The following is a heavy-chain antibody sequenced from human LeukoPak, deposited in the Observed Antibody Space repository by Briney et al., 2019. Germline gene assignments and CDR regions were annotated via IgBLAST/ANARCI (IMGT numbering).Heavy chain of an antibody. CDR3: ARDSDYSNYIHWFDP. Sequence: PSQTLSLTCTVSGGSISSGSYYWSWIRQPAGKGLEWIGLIYTSGSTNYNPSLKSRVTISVDTSKNQFSLKLSSVTAADTAVYYCARDSDYSNYIHWFDPWGQGTLVTVSS. V-gene: IGHV4-61*02. J-gene: IGHJ5*02. CDR1: GGSISSGSYY. D-gene: IGHD4-11*01. CDR2: IYTSGST.